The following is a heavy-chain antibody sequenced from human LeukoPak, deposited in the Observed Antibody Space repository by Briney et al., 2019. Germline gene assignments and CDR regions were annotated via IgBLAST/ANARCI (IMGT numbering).Heavy chain of an antibody. D-gene: IGHD3-3*01. CDR2: NYHSGNI. CDR1: DYSISSGYY. CDR3: ARDRPLLGAWSWFDP. Sequence: SETLSLTCSVSDYSISSGYYWGWIRQPPGKGLGWIGTNYHSGNIYYNPSLKRRATISVDTSKNQFSLKLSSVTAADTAVYYCARDRPLLGAWSWFDPWGQGTLVTVSS. V-gene: IGHV4-38-2*02. J-gene: IGHJ5*02.